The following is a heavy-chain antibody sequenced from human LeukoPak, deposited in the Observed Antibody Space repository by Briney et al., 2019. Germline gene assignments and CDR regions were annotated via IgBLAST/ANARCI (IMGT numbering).Heavy chain of an antibody. J-gene: IGHJ4*02. D-gene: IGHD6-19*01. V-gene: IGHV1-2*02. CDR3: AREELEQWLVPLDY. CDR1: GYTFTGYY. Sequence: ASVKVSCKASGYTFTGYYMHWVRQAPGQGLEWMGWINPNSGGTNYAQKFQGRVTMTRDTSISTAYMELGRLRSDDTAVYYCAREELEQWLVPLDYWGQGTLVTVSS. CDR2: INPNSGGT.